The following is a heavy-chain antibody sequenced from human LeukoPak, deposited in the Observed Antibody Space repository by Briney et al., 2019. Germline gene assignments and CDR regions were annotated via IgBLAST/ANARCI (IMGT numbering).Heavy chain of an antibody. D-gene: IGHD2-21*02. CDR2: FHYSGST. J-gene: IGHJ4*02. V-gene: IGHV4-39*01. CDR3: ASLVVVVVTASEIDY. Sequence: SETLSLTCSASGGSVSSSSYYWGWVRQPPGKGLEWIGSFHYSGSTYYNPSLKSRVTISGDTSKNQFSLKLRSVTAADTAVYYCASLVVVVVTASEIDYWGQGTLVTVSS. CDR1: GGSVSSSSYY.